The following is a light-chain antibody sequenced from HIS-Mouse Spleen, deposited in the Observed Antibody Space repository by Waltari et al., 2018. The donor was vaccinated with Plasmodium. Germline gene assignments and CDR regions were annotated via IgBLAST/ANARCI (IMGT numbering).Light chain of an antibody. CDR3: SSYAGSNNLV. J-gene: IGLJ2*01. Sequence: QSALTQPPSPSGSPGQSVTLPCTGTSSDVGGYNYVSWYQQHPGKAPKLMIYEVSKRPSGVPDRFAGSKSGNTASLTVSGLQAEDEADYYCSSYAGSNNLVFGGGTKLTVL. CDR2: EVS. CDR1: SSDVGGYNY. V-gene: IGLV2-8*01.